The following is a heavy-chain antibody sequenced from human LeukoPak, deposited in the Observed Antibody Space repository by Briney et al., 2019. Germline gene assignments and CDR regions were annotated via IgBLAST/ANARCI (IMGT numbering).Heavy chain of an antibody. D-gene: IGHD2-15*01. CDR3: ATDKLGSGYASDFDY. J-gene: IGHJ4*02. V-gene: IGHV3-66*02. CDR2: IYTGGTS. CDR1: GFSVSSNY. Sequence: PGGSLRLSCAGSGFSVSSNYINSVRQAPGKGLGWVSAIYTGGTSYYADSVKGRFTISRDNSKNTLYLEMNNPRAEDTAVYYCATDKLGSGYASDFDYWGQGTLVTVSS.